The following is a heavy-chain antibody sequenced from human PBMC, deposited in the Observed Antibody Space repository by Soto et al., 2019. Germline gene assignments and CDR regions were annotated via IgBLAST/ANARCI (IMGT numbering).Heavy chain of an antibody. Sequence: QVQLVQSGAEVKKPGSSVKVSCKASGGIFSNYAISWVRQAPGQGLEWMGGIIPIFGPTIYAQKFQGRVTITADDSXXTDYMELRTLRSEDTAVYYCARVVTTMTNYDAFDIWGQGTMFTVSS. CDR1: GGIFSNYA. V-gene: IGHV1-69*12. CDR3: ARVVTTMTNYDAFDI. J-gene: IGHJ3*02. CDR2: IIPIFGPT. D-gene: IGHD4-17*01.